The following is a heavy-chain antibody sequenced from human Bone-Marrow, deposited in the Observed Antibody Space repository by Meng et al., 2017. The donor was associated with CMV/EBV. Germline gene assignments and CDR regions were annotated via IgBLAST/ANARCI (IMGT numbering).Heavy chain of an antibody. V-gene: IGHV1-69*05. J-gene: IGHJ4*02. D-gene: IGHD2-2*01. CDR3: ARGRSSTSFMDY. CDR2: IIPIFGTA. Sequence: SVKVSCKASGGTFSSYAISWVRQAPGQGLEWMGGIIPIFGTANYAQKFQGRVTITTDESTSTAYMELSSLRSEDTAVYYCARGRSSTSFMDYWGQGTLVPVYS. CDR1: GGTFSSYA.